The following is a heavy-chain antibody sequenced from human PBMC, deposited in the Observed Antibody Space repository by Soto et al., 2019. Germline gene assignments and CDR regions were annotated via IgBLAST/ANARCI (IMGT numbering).Heavy chain of an antibody. Sequence: ASVKVSCKASGGTFSSYTISWVRQAPGQGLEWMGRIIPILGIANYAQKFQGRVTITADKSTSTAYMELSSLRSEDTAVYYCARDHVFRFLERPQPSSMHVRGKATTVSVSS. J-gene: IGHJ6*03. CDR1: GGTFSSYT. CDR2: IIPILGIA. D-gene: IGHD3-3*01. CDR3: ARDHVFRFLERPQPSSMHV. V-gene: IGHV1-69*04.